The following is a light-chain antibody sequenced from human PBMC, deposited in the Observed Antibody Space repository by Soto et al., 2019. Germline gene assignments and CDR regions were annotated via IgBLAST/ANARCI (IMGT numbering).Light chain of an antibody. Sequence: QSALTQPPSASGTPGQRVTISCSGSSSNIGGNPVNWYQQLPGTAPKVLIYNNNQRPSGVPDRFSGSKSGTSASLAISGLQSEDEADYYCAAWHDSLNGPVFGGGTKVTV. J-gene: IGLJ3*02. CDR3: AAWHDSLNGPV. CDR1: SSNIGGNP. V-gene: IGLV1-44*01. CDR2: NNN.